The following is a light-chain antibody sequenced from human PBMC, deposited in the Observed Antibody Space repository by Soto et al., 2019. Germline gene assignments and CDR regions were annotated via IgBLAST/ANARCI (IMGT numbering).Light chain of an antibody. CDR3: QQYSNWPPIT. J-gene: IGKJ5*01. CDR1: QSVSSN. V-gene: IGKV3-15*01. CDR2: GAY. Sequence: ELVMTQSPATLSLSPGERVALSCRASQSVSSNLAWYQQKVRQAPRLLIYGAYTRATGIPATFSGSGSGTEFTLTISSLQSEDFAVYYCQQYSNWPPITCGQGTRLEIK.